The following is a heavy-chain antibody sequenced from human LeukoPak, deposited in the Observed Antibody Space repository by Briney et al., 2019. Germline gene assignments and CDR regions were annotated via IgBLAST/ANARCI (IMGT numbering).Heavy chain of an antibody. CDR1: GYTFTGYY. CDR3: ASGDFIRYAAFDI. D-gene: IGHD3-3*01. CDR2: INPNSGGT. V-gene: IGHV1-2*02. Sequence: GASVKVSCKASGYTFTGYYMHWVRQAPGQGLEWMGWINPNSGGTNYAQKFQSRVTMTRDTSISTAYMELSRLRSDDTAVYYCASGDFIRYAAFDIWGQGTMVTVSS. J-gene: IGHJ3*02.